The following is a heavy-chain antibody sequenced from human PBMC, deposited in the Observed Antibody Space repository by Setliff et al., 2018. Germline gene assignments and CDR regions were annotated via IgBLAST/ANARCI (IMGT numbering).Heavy chain of an antibody. D-gene: IGHD3-3*01. J-gene: IGHJ6*03. CDR1: GFTFSSYW. CDR3: AKGGEYYDFWSGYPLEPPSYYYYYMDV. CDR2: INSDGSST. Sequence: GGSLRLSCAASGFTFSSYWMHWVRQAPGKGLVWVSRINSDGSSTSYADSVKGRFTISRDNSKNTLYLQMNSLRAEDTAVYYCAKGGEYYDFWSGYPLEPPSYYYYYMDVWGKGTTVTVSS. V-gene: IGHV3-74*01.